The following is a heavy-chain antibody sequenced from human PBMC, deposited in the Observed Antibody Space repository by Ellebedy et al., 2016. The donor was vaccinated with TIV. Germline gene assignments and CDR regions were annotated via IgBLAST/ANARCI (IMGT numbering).Heavy chain of an antibody. D-gene: IGHD3-10*02. Sequence: SETLSLTXTVSGYSISSGYYWGWIRQPPGKGLEWIGSIYHSGSTYYNPSLKSRVTISVDTSKNQFSLKLSSVTAADTAVYYCARDSSFMFGPHWFDPWGQGTLVTVSS. CDR3: ARDSSFMFGPHWFDP. J-gene: IGHJ5*02. CDR1: GYSISSGYY. V-gene: IGHV4-38-2*02. CDR2: IYHSGST.